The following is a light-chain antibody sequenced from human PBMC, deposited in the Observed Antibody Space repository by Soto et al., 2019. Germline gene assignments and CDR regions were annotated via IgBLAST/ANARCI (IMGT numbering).Light chain of an antibody. CDR1: SSNIGNNY. J-gene: IGLJ2*01. V-gene: IGLV1-51*01. Sequence: QSALTQPPSVSAAPGQTVTISCSGSSSNIGNNYVSWYQQLPGTAPKLVIYDNNKRPSGIPDRFSGSKSGTSATLGITGLQTGDEADYFCATWDSSLSAVVFGGGTQLTVL. CDR3: ATWDSSLSAVV. CDR2: DNN.